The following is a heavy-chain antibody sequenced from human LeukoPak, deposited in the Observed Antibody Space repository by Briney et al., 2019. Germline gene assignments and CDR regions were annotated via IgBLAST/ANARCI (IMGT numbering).Heavy chain of an antibody. CDR2: ISYDGSNK. V-gene: IGHV3-30*03. J-gene: IGHJ4*02. CDR3: ARDLLYVASSGYYPFDY. CDR1: GFTFSSYG. D-gene: IGHD3-22*01. Sequence: GGSLRLSCAASGFTFSSYGMHWVRQAPGKGLEWVAVISYDGSNKYYADSVKGRFTISRDNAKNSLYLQMNSLRAEDTALYYCARDLLYVASSGYYPFDYWGQGTLVTVSS.